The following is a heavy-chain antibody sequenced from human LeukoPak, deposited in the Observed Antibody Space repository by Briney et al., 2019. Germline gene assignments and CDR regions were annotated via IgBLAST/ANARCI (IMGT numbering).Heavy chain of an antibody. CDR1: GYTFSSYG. CDR2: ISAYNGNT. J-gene: IGHJ6*02. D-gene: IGHD6-13*01. CDR3: AEDRIASTPRGYYGMDV. Sequence: ASVKVSCKASGYTFSSYGISWVRQAPGQRLEWMGWISAYNGNTNYAQKFQGRVTITADESTSTAYMELSSLRSEDTAVYYYAEDRIASTPRGYYGMDVWGQGTTVTVSS. V-gene: IGHV1-18*01.